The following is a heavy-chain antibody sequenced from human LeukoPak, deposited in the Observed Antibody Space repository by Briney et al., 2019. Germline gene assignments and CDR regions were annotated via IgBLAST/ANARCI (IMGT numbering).Heavy chain of an antibody. J-gene: IGHJ4*02. V-gene: IGHV3-21*01. Sequence: GGSLRLSCAASGFTFSSYSMNWVRQAPGEGLEWVSSISSSSSYIYYADSVKGRFTISRDNAKNSLYLQMNSLRAEDTAVYYCAREGTYYYDSSGIDYWGQGTLVTVSS. CDR3: AREGTYYYDSSGIDY. D-gene: IGHD3-22*01. CDR1: GFTFSSYS. CDR2: ISSSSSYI.